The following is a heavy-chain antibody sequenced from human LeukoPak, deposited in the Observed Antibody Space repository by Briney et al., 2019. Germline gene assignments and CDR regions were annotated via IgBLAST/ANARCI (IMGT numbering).Heavy chain of an antibody. Sequence: ASVKVSCKASGYTFTNYGLSWVRQAPEQGLEWMGWISAYTGNTNYAQKLQGRVTMTTDTSTSTAYMELRSLRSDDTAVYYCARDLGDDFWSPGYFDYWGQGTLVTVSS. V-gene: IGHV1-18*01. CDR3: ARDLGDDFWSPGYFDY. CDR2: ISAYTGNT. D-gene: IGHD3-3*01. J-gene: IGHJ4*02. CDR1: GYTFTNYG.